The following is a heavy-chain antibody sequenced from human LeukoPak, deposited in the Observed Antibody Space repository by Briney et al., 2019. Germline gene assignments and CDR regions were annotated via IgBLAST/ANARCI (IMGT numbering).Heavy chain of an antibody. V-gene: IGHV3-64*01. Sequence: GGSLRLSCAASGFTFSSYAMHWVRQAPGKGLEYVSAISSNGGSTHYANSVKGRFTISRDNSKNTLYLQMGSLRAEDMAVYYCARLGDFWSGYDYWGQGTLVTVSS. CDR3: ARLGDFWSGYDY. CDR2: ISSNGGST. J-gene: IGHJ4*02. CDR1: GFTFSSYA. D-gene: IGHD3-3*01.